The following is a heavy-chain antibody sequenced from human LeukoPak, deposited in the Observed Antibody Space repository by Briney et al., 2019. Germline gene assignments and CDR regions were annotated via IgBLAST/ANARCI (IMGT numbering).Heavy chain of an antibody. CDR1: GFTFSSSA. D-gene: IGHD3-22*01. Sequence: GGSLRLSCAASGFTFSSSAMSWVRQAPGKGLEWVSTISGSGSGSSTYYADSVKGRFTISRDNSKNTLYLQMGSLRSEDTAVYYCARQVVPHYYDSSGYHTDDAFDIWGQGTMVTVSS. CDR3: ARQVVPHYYDSSGYHTDDAFDI. CDR2: ISGSGSGSST. J-gene: IGHJ3*02. V-gene: IGHV3-23*01.